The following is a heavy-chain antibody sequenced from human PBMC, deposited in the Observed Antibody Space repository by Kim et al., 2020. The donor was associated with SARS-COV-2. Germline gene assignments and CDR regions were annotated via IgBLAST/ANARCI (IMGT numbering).Heavy chain of an antibody. CDR3: ARSPQLAQIDY. D-gene: IGHD1-1*01. Sequence: GGSLRLSCAASGFTFSTYAMHWLRQAPGKGLEWVAVISYDGSNKYYADSVKGRFTTSRDNSKNTLYLQMNSLGVEDTAVYYCARSPQLAQIDYWGQGTLVTVSS. J-gene: IGHJ4*02. CDR1: GFTFSTYA. V-gene: IGHV3-30*04. CDR2: ISYDGSNK.